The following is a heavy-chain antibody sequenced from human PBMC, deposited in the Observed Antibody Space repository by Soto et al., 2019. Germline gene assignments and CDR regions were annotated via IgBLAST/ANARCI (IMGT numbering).Heavy chain of an antibody. V-gene: IGHV1-69*06. D-gene: IGHD3-10*01. CDR2: IIPIFGTA. J-gene: IGHJ6*02. CDR3: ARVYDYGSGSYQTPDYYYGMDV. CDR1: GYTFTGYY. Sequence: QVQLVQSGAEVKKPGASVKVSCKASGYTFTGYYMHWVRQAPGQGLEWMGGIIPIFGTANYAQKFQGRVTITADKSTSTAYMELSSLRSEDTAVYYCARVYDYGSGSYQTPDYYYGMDVWGQGTTVTVSS.